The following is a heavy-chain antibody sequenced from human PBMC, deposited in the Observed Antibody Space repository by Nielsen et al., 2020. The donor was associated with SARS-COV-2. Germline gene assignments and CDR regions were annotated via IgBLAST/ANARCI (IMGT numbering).Heavy chain of an antibody. CDR3: ARDPRWGTAMVSYYYYGMDV. J-gene: IGHJ6*02. CDR2: INPSGGST. D-gene: IGHD5-18*01. Sequence: WVRQAPGQRLEWMGIINPSGGSTSYAQKFQGRVTMTRDTSTSTVYMELSSLRSEDTAVYYCARDPRWGTAMVSYYYYGMDVWGQGTTVTVSS. V-gene: IGHV1-46*01.